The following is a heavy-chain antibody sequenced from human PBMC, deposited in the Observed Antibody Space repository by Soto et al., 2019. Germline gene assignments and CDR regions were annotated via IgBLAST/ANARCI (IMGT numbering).Heavy chain of an antibody. CDR3: AKEGKTSWSTIDY. CDR2: ISSSSFTI. J-gene: IGHJ4*02. CDR1: YS. D-gene: IGHD2-8*01. Sequence: YSLSRDRQNPGRGLEWVSYISSSSFTIHYADSVEGRFAISRDNSKNTLYLQMNSLRAEDTAVYYCAKEGKTSWSTIDYWGQGTLVTVSS. V-gene: IGHV3-48*01.